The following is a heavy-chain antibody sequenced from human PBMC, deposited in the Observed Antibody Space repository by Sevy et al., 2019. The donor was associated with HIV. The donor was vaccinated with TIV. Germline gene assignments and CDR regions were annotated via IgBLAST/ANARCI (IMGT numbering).Heavy chain of an antibody. V-gene: IGHV3-48*02. J-gene: IGHJ4*02. CDR2: ISSSSSTI. Sequence: GGSLRLSCAASGFTFSSYSMNWVRQAPGKGLEWVSSISSSSSTIYYADSVKGRFTISRDNAKNALYLQMNSLRDEDTAVYYCARDDDYDDDGTGFDYWGQGNLVTVSS. CDR1: GFTFSSYS. CDR3: ARDDDYDDDGTGFDY. D-gene: IGHD4-17*01.